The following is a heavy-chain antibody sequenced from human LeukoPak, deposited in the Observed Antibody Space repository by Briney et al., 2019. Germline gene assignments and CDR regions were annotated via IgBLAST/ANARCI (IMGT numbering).Heavy chain of an antibody. CDR2: ISSSGSTI. Sequence: PGGSLRLSCAASGFTFSSYEMNWVRQAPGKGLEWVSYISSSGSTIYYADSVKGRFTISRDNAKNSLYLQMNSLRAEDTAVYYCAIGGYFRVVVPAATWFDPWGQGTLVTVSS. D-gene: IGHD2-2*01. CDR1: GFTFSSYE. V-gene: IGHV3-48*03. J-gene: IGHJ5*02. CDR3: AIGGYFRVVVPAATWFDP.